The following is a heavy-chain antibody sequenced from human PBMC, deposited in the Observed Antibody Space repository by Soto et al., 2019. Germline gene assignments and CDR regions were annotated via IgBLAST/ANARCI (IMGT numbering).Heavy chain of an antibody. Sequence: LEILSLTCTVADGSISSSSYCRGMIRQPPGKGLEWIGSIYYSGSTYYNSSLKSRVTISVDTSKNQFSLKLSSVTAADTAVYCCVRVAKAGLFDNWGPANMVTVS. CDR3: VRVAKAGLFDN. D-gene: IGHD6-13*01. V-gene: IGHV4-39*01. J-gene: IGHJ4*02. CDR2: IYYSGST. CDR1: DGSISSSSYC.